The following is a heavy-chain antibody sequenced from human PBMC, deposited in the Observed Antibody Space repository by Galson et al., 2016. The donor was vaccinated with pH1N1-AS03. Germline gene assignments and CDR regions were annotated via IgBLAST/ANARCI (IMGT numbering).Heavy chain of an antibody. Sequence: SLRLSCAASGFTFSDYYMSWIRQAPGKGLEWVSYISGSGSNIYYADSVKGRFTISRDNTKNSIYLQMNSLSAEDTAMYYCTREGRGYYGSGSPHRGQGTLVTVSS. J-gene: IGHJ4*02. CDR2: ISGSGSNI. D-gene: IGHD3-10*01. CDR3: TREGRGYYGSGSPH. V-gene: IGHV3-11*01. CDR1: GFTFSDYY.